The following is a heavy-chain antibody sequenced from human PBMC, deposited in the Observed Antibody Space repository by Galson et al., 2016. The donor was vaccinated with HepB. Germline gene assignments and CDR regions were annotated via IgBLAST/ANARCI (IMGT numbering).Heavy chain of an antibody. Sequence: SLRLSCAASGFTFSDYYMTWIRQAPGKGLEWVSSISNRNNIYQADLLKARYTIFRDNSKSSLYLQMNSLRTEDTDVYYCARDNSGWSRNYWGQGTLVTVSS. V-gene: IGHV3-69-1*01. J-gene: IGHJ4*02. CDR1: GFTFSDYY. CDR3: ARDNSGWSRNY. CDR2: ISNRNNI. D-gene: IGHD6-19*01.